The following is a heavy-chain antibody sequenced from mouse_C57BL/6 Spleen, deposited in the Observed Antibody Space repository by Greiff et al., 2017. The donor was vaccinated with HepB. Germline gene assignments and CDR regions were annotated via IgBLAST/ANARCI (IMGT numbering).Heavy chain of an antibody. Sequence: QVQLQQPGAELVKPGASVKLSCKASGYTFTSYWMHWVKQRPGQGLEWIGMIHPNSGSTNYNEKFKSKATLTVEKSSSTAYMPLSSLTSEDSAVYYCAVDYGSSYGYFDYWGQGTTLTVSS. CDR3: AVDYGSSYGYFDY. CDR1: GYTFTSYW. CDR2: IHPNSGST. V-gene: IGHV1-64*01. J-gene: IGHJ2*01. D-gene: IGHD1-1*01.